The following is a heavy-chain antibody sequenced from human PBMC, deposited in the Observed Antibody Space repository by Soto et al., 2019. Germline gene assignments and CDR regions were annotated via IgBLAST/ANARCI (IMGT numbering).Heavy chain of an antibody. D-gene: IGHD4-4*01. J-gene: IGHJ4*02. CDR2: IWYDGSNK. CDR1: GFTFSSYG. V-gene: IGHV3-33*01. Sequence: GGSLRLSCAASGFTFSSYGMHWVRQAPGKGLEWVAVIWYDGSNKYYADSVKGRFTISRDNSKNTLYLQMNSLRAEDTAVYYCARDSNYAPFDYWGQGTLVTVSS. CDR3: ARDSNYAPFDY.